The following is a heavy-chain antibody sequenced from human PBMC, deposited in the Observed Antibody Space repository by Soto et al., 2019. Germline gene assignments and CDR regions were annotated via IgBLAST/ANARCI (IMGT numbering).Heavy chain of an antibody. Sequence: PGGALRLSCAASGFTFSDYYMSWIRQAPGKGLEWVSYISSSSSYTNYADSVKGRFTISRDNAKNSLYLQMNSLRAEDTAVYYCARVSSSWDRTGLLDYWGQGTLVTVSS. CDR3: ARVSSSWDRTGLLDY. V-gene: IGHV3-11*06. CDR2: ISSSSSYT. D-gene: IGHD6-13*01. CDR1: GFTFSDYY. J-gene: IGHJ4*02.